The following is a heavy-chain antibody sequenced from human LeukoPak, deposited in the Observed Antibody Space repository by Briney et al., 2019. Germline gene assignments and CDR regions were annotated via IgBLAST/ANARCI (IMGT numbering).Heavy chain of an antibody. CDR1: GFTFISYE. CDR2: ISSSVSTI. V-gene: IGHV3-48*03. CDR3: ARGVSQQAFFDY. D-gene: IGHD6-13*01. Sequence: PGGSLRLSCAASGFTFISYEMNWVRQAPGKGLEWVSYISSSVSTIYYADSVKGRFTISRDNAKNSLYLQMNSLRAEDTAVYYCARGVSQQAFFDYWGQGTLVTVSS. J-gene: IGHJ4*02.